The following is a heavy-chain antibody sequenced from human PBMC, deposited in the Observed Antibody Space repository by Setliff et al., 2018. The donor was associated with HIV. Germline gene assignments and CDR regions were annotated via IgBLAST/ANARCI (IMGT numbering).Heavy chain of an antibody. CDR3: AVWIREVIY. J-gene: IGHJ4*02. D-gene: IGHD3-10*01. CDR2: TKNKDNSFTT. V-gene: IGHV3-72*01. Sequence: PGGSLRLSCAASGFTFSDHYMDWVRQAPGKGLEWVGRTKNKDNSFTTEYAASVKGRFTISRDDSKNSLSLHMNSLKTEDTAVYYCAVWIREVIYWGRGTLVTVSS. CDR1: GFTFSDHY.